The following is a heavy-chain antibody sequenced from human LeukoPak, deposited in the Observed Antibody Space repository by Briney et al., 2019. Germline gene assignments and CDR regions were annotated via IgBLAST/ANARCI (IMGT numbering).Heavy chain of an antibody. CDR3: ARVDGSYYRSDAFDI. Sequence: ASVKVSCKASGYTFTGYYMHWVRQAPGQGLEWMGWINPNSGGTNYAQKFQGRVTMTRDTSISTAHMELSGLRSDDTAVYYCARVDGSYYRSDAFDIWGQGTMVTVSS. J-gene: IGHJ3*02. CDR2: INPNSGGT. CDR1: GYTFTGYY. D-gene: IGHD1-26*01. V-gene: IGHV1-2*02.